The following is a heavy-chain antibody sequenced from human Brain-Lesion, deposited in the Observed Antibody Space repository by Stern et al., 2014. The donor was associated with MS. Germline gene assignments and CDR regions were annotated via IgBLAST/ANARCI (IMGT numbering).Heavy chain of an antibody. CDR2: IKQEGREK. CDR3: ARDCGVGNCAGARGYSYYYGLDV. J-gene: IGHJ6*02. V-gene: IGHV3-7*01. CDR1: GFSFSSYW. Sequence: VQLVESGGGLVQPGGSQRLSCAASGFSFSSYWMTWVRQAPGRGPEWVANIKQEGREKYYVDSGKGRFTISRDNAKNSLYLQMHSLRDEDTAVYYCARDCGVGNCAGARGYSYYYGLDVWGQGTTVTVSS. D-gene: IGHD2-8*02.